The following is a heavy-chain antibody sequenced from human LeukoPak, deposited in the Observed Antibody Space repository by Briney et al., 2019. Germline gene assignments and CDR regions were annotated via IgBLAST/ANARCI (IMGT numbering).Heavy chain of an antibody. CDR3: ARENYRYCSGGSCYSPGYYGMDV. J-gene: IGHJ6*02. CDR1: GYTFTSYG. CDR2: ISAYNGNT. Sequence: GASVKVSCKASGYTFTSYGISWVRQAPGQGLEWMGWISAYNGNTDYAQKLQGRVTMTTDTSTSTAYMELRSLRSDDTAVYYCARENYRYCSGGSCYSPGYYGMDVWGQGTTVTVSS. V-gene: IGHV1-18*01. D-gene: IGHD2-15*01.